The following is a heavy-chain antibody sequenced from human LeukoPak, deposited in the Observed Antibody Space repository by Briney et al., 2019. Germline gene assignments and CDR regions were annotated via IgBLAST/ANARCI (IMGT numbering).Heavy chain of an antibody. CDR1: GYSFSNHW. CDR3: ARRPQGYGGSVDY. CDR2: IYPGDSDT. J-gene: IGHJ4*02. V-gene: IGHV5-51*01. Sequence: GESLKISCKGSGYSFSNHWIGRVRQMPGKGLEWMGIIYPGDSDTRYSPSFQGQVTISADKSINTAYLQWSSLKASDTAMYYCARRPQGYGGSVDYWGQGTLVTVSS. D-gene: IGHD4-23*01.